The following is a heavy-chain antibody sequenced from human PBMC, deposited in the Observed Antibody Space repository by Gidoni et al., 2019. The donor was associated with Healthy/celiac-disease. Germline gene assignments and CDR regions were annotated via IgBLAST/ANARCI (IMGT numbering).Heavy chain of an antibody. D-gene: IGHD2-8*02. J-gene: IGHJ3*01. CDR2: IYPGDSDT. V-gene: IGHV5-51*01. CDR3: ARRTPFVFLVDL. Sequence: NGLEWMGIIYPGDSDTRYSPSFQGQVTISADKSISTAYLQWSSLKASDTAMYYCARRTPFVFLVDLWGQGTMVTVSS.